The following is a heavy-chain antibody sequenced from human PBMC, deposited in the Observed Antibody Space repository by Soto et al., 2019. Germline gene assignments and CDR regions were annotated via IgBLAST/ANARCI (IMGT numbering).Heavy chain of an antibody. D-gene: IGHD4-17*01. CDR3: ATNRQNDFGDHGGDY. Sequence: PGESLKISCKSSANIFTTYWISWVRQMPGKGLEWMGRIDPSDSYTNYSPSFQGHVTISVDRSISTAYLQWSSLKASDTAIYYCATNRQNDFGDHGGDYWGQGTLVTVSS. CDR1: ANIFTTYW. CDR2: IDPSDSYT. V-gene: IGHV5-10-1*01. J-gene: IGHJ4*02.